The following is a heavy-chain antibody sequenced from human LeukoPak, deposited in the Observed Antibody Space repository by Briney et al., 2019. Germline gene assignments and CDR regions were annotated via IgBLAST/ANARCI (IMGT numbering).Heavy chain of an antibody. CDR1: GFTFSSYS. J-gene: IGHJ4*02. V-gene: IGHV3-48*01. D-gene: IGHD1-26*01. CDR2: ISSSSSTI. CDR3: ARAKGAGNFDY. Sequence: GGSLRLSCAASGFTFSSYSMNWVRQAPGKGLEWASYISSSSSTIYYADSVKGRFTISRDNAKNSLYLQMNSLRAEDTAVYYCARAKGAGNFDYWGQGTLVTVSS.